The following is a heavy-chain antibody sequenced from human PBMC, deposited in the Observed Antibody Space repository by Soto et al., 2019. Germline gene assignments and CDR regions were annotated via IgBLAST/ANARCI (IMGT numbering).Heavy chain of an antibody. CDR2: IYYSGST. CDR3: ARGGRSITIFGVDTEAFDI. Sequence: SETLSLTCTVSGGSISSGGYYCSWIRQHPWKGLEWIGYIYYSGSTYYNPSLKSRVTISVDTSKNQFSLKLSSVTAADTAVYYCARGGRSITIFGVDTEAFDIWGQGTMVIVS. J-gene: IGHJ3*02. CDR1: GGSISSGGYY. V-gene: IGHV4-31*03. D-gene: IGHD3-3*01.